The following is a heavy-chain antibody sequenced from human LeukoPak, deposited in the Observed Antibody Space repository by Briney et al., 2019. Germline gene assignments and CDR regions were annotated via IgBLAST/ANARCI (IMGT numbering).Heavy chain of an antibody. V-gene: IGHV3-53*04. CDR3: ARDPGSGWFDY. D-gene: IGHD6-19*01. Sequence: GGSLSLSCAASGFTVSSNYMSWVRQAPGKGLEWVSVIYSGGSTYYADSVKGRFTISRHNSKNTLYLQMNSLRAEDTAVYYCARDPGSGWFDYWGQGTLVTVSS. CDR2: IYSGGST. J-gene: IGHJ5*01. CDR1: GFTVSSNY.